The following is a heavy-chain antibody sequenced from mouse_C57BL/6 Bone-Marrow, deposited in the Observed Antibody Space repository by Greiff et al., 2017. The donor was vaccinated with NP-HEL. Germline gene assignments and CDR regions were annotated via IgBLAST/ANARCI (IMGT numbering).Heavy chain of an antibody. D-gene: IGHD2-5*01. J-gene: IGHJ3*01. Sequence: QVQLQQPGAELVKPGASVKMSCKASGYTFTSYWITWVKQRPGQGLEWIGDLYPGSGSTNYNEKLKSKATLTVDTSSSPAYMQLSSLTAEDSAVYYGARAGYSNYPWFAYWGQGTLVTVSA. CDR3: ARAGYSNYPWFAY. CDR1: GYTFTSYW. V-gene: IGHV1-55*01. CDR2: LYPGSGST.